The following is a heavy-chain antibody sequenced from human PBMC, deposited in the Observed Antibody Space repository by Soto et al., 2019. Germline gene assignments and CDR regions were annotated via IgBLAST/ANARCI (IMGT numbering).Heavy chain of an antibody. CDR1: GGTFSSYA. J-gene: IGHJ5*02. CDR2: IIPIFGTA. V-gene: IGHV1-69*13. Sequence: SVQVSCKASGGTFSSYAISWVRQAPGQGLEWMGGIIPIFGTANYAQKFQGRVTITADESTSTAYMELSSLRSEDTAVYYCARDASSSGSNSFDPWGQGTLVTVSS. CDR3: ARDASSSGSNSFDP. D-gene: IGHD3-22*01.